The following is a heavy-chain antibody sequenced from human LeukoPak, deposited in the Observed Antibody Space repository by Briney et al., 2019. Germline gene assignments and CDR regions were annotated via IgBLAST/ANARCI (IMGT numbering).Heavy chain of an antibody. D-gene: IGHD6-19*01. CDR2: IYYSGST. J-gene: IGHJ4*02. CDR3: ARRTRIAVAGTDY. V-gene: IGHV4-59*05. Sequence: SETLSLTCTVSGGSISSYYWSWIRQPPGKGLEWIGSIYYSGSTYYNPSLKSRVTISVDTSKNQFSLKLSSVTAADTAVYYCARRTRIAVAGTDYWGQGTLVTVSS. CDR1: GGSISSYY.